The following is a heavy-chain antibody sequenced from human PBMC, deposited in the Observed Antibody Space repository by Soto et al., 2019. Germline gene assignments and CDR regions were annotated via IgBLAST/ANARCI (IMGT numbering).Heavy chain of an antibody. CDR3: AREVGYCSSTSCYELDY. J-gene: IGHJ4*02. D-gene: IGHD2-2*01. Sequence: PSETLSLTCTVSGGSISSGGYYWSWIRQHPGKGLEWIGYIYYSGSTYYNPSLRSRVTISVDTSKNQFSLKLSSVTAADTAVYYCAREVGYCSSTSCYELDYWGQGPLVTVSS. CDR2: IYYSGST. V-gene: IGHV4-31*03. CDR1: GGSISSGGYY.